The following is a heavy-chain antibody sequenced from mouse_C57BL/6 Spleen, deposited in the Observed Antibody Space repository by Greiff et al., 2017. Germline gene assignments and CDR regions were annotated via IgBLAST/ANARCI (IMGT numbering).Heavy chain of an antibody. J-gene: IGHJ2*01. CDR2: IDPETGGT. CDR3: TRKLRYYFDY. Sequence: QVQLQQSGAELVRPGASVTLSCKASGYTFTDYEMHWVKQTPVHGLEWIGAIDPETGGTAYNQKFKGKAILTADKSSSTAYMELRSLTSEDSAVYYCTRKLRYYFDYWGQGTTLTVSS. D-gene: IGHD1-1*01. V-gene: IGHV1-15*01. CDR1: GYTFTDYE.